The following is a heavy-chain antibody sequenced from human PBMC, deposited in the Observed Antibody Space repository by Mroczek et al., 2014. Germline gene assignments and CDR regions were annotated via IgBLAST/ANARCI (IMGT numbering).Heavy chain of an antibody. CDR2: IYYSGST. D-gene: IGHD2-2*02. V-gene: IGHV4-31*03. CDR3: ARWAEGCSSTSCYSYYMDV. CDR1: GGSISSGGYY. Sequence: QVQLQQWGPGLVKPSQTLSLTCTVSGGSISSGGYYWSWIRQHPGKGLEWIGYIYYSGSTYYNPSLKSRVTISVDTSKNQFSLKLSSVTAADTAVYYCARWAEGCSSTSCYSYYMDVWGKGTTVTVSS. J-gene: IGHJ6*03.